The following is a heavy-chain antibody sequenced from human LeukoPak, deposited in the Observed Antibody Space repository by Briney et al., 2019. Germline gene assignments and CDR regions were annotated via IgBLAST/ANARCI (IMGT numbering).Heavy chain of an antibody. CDR1: GGSISSYY. J-gene: IGHJ2*01. Sequence: SETLSLTCTVSGGSISSYYWSWIRQPAGRGLEWIGRIYTSGSPNYNPSLKSRVTMSVDTSKNQFSLKLSSVTAADTAVYYCARGRAAILYWYFDLWGRGTLVTVSS. D-gene: IGHD2-2*01. CDR3: ARGRAAILYWYFDL. V-gene: IGHV4-4*07. CDR2: IYTSGSP.